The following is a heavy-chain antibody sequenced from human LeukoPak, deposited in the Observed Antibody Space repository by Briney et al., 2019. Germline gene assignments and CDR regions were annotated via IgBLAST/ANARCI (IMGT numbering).Heavy chain of an antibody. J-gene: IGHJ6*03. Sequence: PGGSLRLSCAASGFTFSSNAMSWVRQAPGKGLEWVSSISGSGGRTYYADSVKGRLTISRDNSKNTLYLQMNSLRAEDTAVYYCAKSVNFSNYRVYYYYMDVWGRGTTVTVSS. CDR1: GFTFSSNA. V-gene: IGHV3-23*01. CDR3: AKSVNFSNYRVYYYYMDV. D-gene: IGHD4-11*01. CDR2: ISGSGGRT.